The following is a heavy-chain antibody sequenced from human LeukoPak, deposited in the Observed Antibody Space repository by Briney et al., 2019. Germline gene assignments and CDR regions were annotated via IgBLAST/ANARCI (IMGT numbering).Heavy chain of an antibody. V-gene: IGHV3-30-3*01. J-gene: IGHJ4*02. CDR3: ARDGRGDYYDSSGRLDY. CDR1: GFTFSSYA. D-gene: IGHD3-22*01. CDR2: ISYDGSNK. Sequence: GRSLGLSCAASGFTFSSYAMHWVRQAPGKGLEWVAVISYDGSNKYYADSVKGRFTISRDNSKNTLYLQMNSLRAEDTAVYYCARDGRGDYYDSSGRLDYWGQGTLVTVSS.